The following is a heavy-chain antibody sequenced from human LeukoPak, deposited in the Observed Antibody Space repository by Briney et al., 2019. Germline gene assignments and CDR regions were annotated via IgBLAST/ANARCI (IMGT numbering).Heavy chain of an antibody. V-gene: IGHV1-2*02. CDR3: ARGAHYHDSSEGYDY. CDR1: GDTFTAYY. D-gene: IGHD3-22*01. CDR2: ITPNSGGT. J-gene: IGHJ4*02. Sequence: GASVKVSCKASGDTFTAYYMHWVRQAPGQGLEWMGWITPNSGGTNYAQKFQGRVTMTRDTSISTAYMELSRLRSHDTAVYYCARGAHYHDSSEGYDYGGQGTLVTVSS.